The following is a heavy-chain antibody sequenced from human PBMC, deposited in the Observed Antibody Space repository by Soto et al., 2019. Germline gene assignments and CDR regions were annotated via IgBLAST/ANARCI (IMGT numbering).Heavy chain of an antibody. CDR3: ARAIAPGGYYYGMDV. Sequence: QVQLVQSGAEVKKPGSSVKVSCKASGGTFSSYAISWVRQAPGQGLEWMGGIIPIFGTANYAQKFQGRVTITADESPRTASMELRSRRSEDTAVYYCARAIAPGGYYYGMDVWGQGTTVTVSS. D-gene: IGHD6-13*01. CDR1: GGTFSSYA. V-gene: IGHV1-69*12. J-gene: IGHJ6*02. CDR2: IIPIFGTA.